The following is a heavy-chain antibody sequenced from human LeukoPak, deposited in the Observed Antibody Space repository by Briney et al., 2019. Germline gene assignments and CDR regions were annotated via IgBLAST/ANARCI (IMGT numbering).Heavy chain of an antibody. V-gene: IGHV1-8*01. CDR3: ARGDNYGDCVGYYYYYMDV. Sequence: ASVKVSCKASGYTFTSYDINWVRQATGQGLEWMGWMNPNSGNTGYAQKFQGRVTMTRHTSISTAYMELSSLRSEDTAVYYCARGDNYGDCVGYYYYYMDVWGKGTTVTISS. CDR1: GYTFTSYD. D-gene: IGHD4-17*01. J-gene: IGHJ6*03. CDR2: MNPNSGNT.